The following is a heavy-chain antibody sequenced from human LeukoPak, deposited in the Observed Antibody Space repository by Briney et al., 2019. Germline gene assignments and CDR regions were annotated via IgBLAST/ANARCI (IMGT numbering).Heavy chain of an antibody. Sequence: ASVKASCKASGYTFTGYYMHWVRQAPGQGLEWMGWINPNSGGTNYAQKFQGRVTMTRDTSISTAYMELSRLRSDDTAVYYCARDRRYYDSSGYTLYNWFDPWGQGTLVTVSS. D-gene: IGHD3-22*01. CDR2: INPNSGGT. CDR1: GYTFTGYY. V-gene: IGHV1-2*02. CDR3: ARDRRYYDSSGYTLYNWFDP. J-gene: IGHJ5*02.